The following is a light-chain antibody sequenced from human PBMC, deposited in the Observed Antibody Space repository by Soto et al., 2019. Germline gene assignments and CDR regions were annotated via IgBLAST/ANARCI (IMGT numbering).Light chain of an antibody. CDR1: SSDVGYYNL. V-gene: IGLV2-23*02. Sequence: QSVLTQPAAVSGSTGQSSTISCTGTSSDVGYYNLVSWYQRHPGKAPKLIIYEVNKRPSGFSNRFSGSKSGNTASLTISGLQAEDEADYYCCSYAGSTTHYVFGTGTKVTVL. CDR2: EVN. J-gene: IGLJ1*01. CDR3: CSYAGSTTHYV.